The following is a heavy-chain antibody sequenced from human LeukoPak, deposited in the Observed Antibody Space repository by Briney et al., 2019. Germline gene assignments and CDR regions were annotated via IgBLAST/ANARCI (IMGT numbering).Heavy chain of an antibody. Sequence: GGSLRLSCAASGFTFSDYNMNWVRQAPGKGLEWVPYITNGGSTIHHADSVKGRFTISRDNAKKALYLQMNGLRAEDTAVYYCARSIGLTGGGVDVWGQGTTVTVSS. J-gene: IGHJ6*02. CDR3: ARSIGLTGGGVDV. CDR2: ITNGGSTI. CDR1: GFTFSDYN. V-gene: IGHV3-11*01. D-gene: IGHD3-9*01.